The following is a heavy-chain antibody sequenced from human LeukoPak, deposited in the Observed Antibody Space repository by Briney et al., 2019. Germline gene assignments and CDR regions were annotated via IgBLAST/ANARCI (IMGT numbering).Heavy chain of an antibody. J-gene: IGHJ3*02. V-gene: IGHV4-34*01. Sequence: SETLSLTCAVYGGSFSGYYWSWIRQPPGKGLEWIGEINHSGSTNYNPSLKSRVTISVDTSKNQFSLKLSSVTAADTAVYYCAREPYAFDIWGQGQWSPSLQ. CDR3: AREPYAFDI. CDR2: INHSGST. CDR1: GGSFSGYY.